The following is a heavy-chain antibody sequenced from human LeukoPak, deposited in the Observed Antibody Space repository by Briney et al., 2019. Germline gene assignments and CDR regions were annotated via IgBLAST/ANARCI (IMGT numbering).Heavy chain of an antibody. D-gene: IGHD3-22*01. Sequence: GGSLRLSCAASGFTFSSYSMNWVRQAPGKGLEWVSSISSSSSYIYYADSVKGRFTISRDNAKNSLYLQMNSLRVEDTAVYYCARLLDYYNSRNAMDVWGKGTTVTISS. CDR2: ISSSSSYI. CDR3: ARLLDYYNSRNAMDV. J-gene: IGHJ6*03. CDR1: GFTFSSYS. V-gene: IGHV3-21*01.